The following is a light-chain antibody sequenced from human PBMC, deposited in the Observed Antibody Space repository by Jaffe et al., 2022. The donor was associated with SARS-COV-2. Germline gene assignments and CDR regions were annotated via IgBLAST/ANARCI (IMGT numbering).Light chain of an antibody. CDR2: EVS. J-gene: IGLJ3*02. CDR1: SSDVGTYNY. CDR3: SSFGGRNSLV. Sequence: QSALTQPPSASGSPGQSVTISCTGASSDVGTYNYVSWYQQHPGKAPKLMIYEVSKRPSGVPDRFSGSKSGNTASLTVSGLQAEDEGDYYCSSFGGRNSLVFGGGTKLTVL. V-gene: IGLV2-8*01.